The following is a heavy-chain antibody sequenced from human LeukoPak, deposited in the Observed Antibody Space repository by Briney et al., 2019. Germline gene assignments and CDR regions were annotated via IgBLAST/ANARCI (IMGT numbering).Heavy chain of an antibody. CDR1: GFTFSSYW. D-gene: IGHD4-17*01. CDR3: ARGGYDYGDPNWFDP. Sequence: GGSLRLSCAASGFTFSSYWMHWVRQAPGKGLVWVSRINSDGSSTSYADSVKGRFTISRDNAKNTLYPQMNSLRAEDTAVYYCARGGYDYGDPNWFDPWGQGTLVTVSS. J-gene: IGHJ5*02. CDR2: INSDGSST. V-gene: IGHV3-74*01.